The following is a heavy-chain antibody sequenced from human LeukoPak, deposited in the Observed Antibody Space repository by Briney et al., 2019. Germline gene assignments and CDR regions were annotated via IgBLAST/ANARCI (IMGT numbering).Heavy chain of an antibody. CDR3: AKGGKVAGTIDY. V-gene: IGHV3-30*18. Sequence: PGGSLRLSCAASGFTFSSYGMHWVRQAPGKGLEWVAVISYDGSNKYYADSVKGRFTISRDNSKNTLYLQMNSLRAGDTAVYYCAKGGKVAGTIDYWGQGTLVTVSS. CDR1: GFTFSSYG. D-gene: IGHD6-19*01. J-gene: IGHJ4*02. CDR2: ISYDGSNK.